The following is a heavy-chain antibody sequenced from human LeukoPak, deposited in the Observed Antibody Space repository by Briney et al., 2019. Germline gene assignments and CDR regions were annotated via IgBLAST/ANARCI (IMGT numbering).Heavy chain of an antibody. J-gene: IGHJ4*02. CDR1: GYAFADYY. V-gene: IGHV1-2*02. CDR3: ARPYCSGGACYSGIDY. D-gene: IGHD2-15*01. Sequence: ASVKVSCKSSGYAFADYYIHWVRQAPGQGLEWMGWIIPNSGGTRYAQKYQGRVTMTSDTSISTVYMELSRLRSDDSAMYYCARPYCSGGACYSGIDYWGQGTMVTVSS. CDR2: IIPNSGGT.